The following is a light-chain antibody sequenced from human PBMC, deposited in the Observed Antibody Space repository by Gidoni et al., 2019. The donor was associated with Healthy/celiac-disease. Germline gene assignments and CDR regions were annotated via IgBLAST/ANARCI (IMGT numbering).Light chain of an antibody. Sequence: DIQMTQSPSTLSASVGDRATITCRASQSISDWLAWYQQKPGEAPNLLIYKASRLESGDPSRFSGSGAGTEFALTISSLQPNGLATYYCQRYGSLWTFGQGTKVEIK. CDR2: KAS. CDR3: QRYGSLWT. V-gene: IGKV1-5*03. CDR1: QSISDW. J-gene: IGKJ1*01.